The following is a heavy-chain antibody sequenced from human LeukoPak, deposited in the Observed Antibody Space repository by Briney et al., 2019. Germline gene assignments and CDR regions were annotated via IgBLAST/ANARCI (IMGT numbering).Heavy chain of an antibody. Sequence: VKVSCKASGYTFTGCYMHWVRQAPGQGLEWMGWINPNSGGTNYAQKFQGRVTMTRDTSISTAYMELSRLRSDDTAVYYCARQNCGGDCYFDYWGQGTLVTVSS. CDR1: GYTFTGCY. J-gene: IGHJ4*02. D-gene: IGHD2-21*01. CDR2: INPNSGGT. CDR3: ARQNCGGDCYFDY. V-gene: IGHV1-2*02.